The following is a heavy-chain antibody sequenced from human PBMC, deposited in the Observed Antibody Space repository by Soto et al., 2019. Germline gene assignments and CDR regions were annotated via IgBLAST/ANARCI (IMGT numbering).Heavy chain of an antibody. CDR3: ARQIAATDFDY. D-gene: IGHD6-6*01. CDR1: GGSISSYY. V-gene: IGHV4-59*08. J-gene: IGHJ4*02. Sequence: PSETLSLTCTVSGGSISSYYWSWIRQPPGKGLEWIGYIYYSGSTNYNPSLKSRVTISVDTSKNQFSLKLSSVTAAHPAVYYCARQIAATDFDYWGQGTLVTVSS. CDR2: IYYSGST.